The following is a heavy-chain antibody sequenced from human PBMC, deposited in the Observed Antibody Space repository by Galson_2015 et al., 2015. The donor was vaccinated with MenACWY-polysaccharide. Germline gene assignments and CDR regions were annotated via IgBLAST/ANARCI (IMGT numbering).Heavy chain of an antibody. J-gene: IGHJ4*02. CDR2: IYHSGST. CDR3: ARVEKYSGSYYILH. V-gene: IGHV4-38-2*01. CDR1: GYSISSGYY. D-gene: IGHD1-26*01. Sequence: SETLSLTCAVSGYSISSGYYWGWIRQPPGKGLEWIGSIYHSGSTYYNPSHKSRVTISVDTSKNQFSLKLSSVPAADTAVYYCARVEKYSGSYYILHWGQGTLVTVSS.